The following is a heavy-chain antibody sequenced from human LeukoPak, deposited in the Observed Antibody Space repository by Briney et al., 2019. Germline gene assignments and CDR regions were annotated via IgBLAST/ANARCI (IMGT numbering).Heavy chain of an antibody. CDR2: IYYSGST. V-gene: IGHV4-31*03. Sequence: SQTLSLTCTVSGGSISSGGYYWSWIRQHPGKGLEWNGYIYYSGSTYYNPSLKSRVTISVDTSKNQFSLKLSSVTAADTAVYYCARVYGGYFDYWGQGTLVTVSS. D-gene: IGHD4-17*01. CDR1: GGSISSGGYY. CDR3: ARVYGGYFDY. J-gene: IGHJ4*02.